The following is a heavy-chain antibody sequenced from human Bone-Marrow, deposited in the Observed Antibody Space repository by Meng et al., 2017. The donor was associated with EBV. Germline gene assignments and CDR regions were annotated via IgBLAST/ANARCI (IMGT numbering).Heavy chain of an antibody. V-gene: IGHV1-69*01. CDR3: ASESGRGFTPDY. CDR2: IIPIFGTA. CDR1: GGTFSSYA. J-gene: IGHJ4*02. D-gene: IGHD3-10*01. Sequence: QVQLVQSGAEEKKPGSSVKVSCKASGGTFSSYAISWVRQDPGQGLEWMGGIIPIFGTANYAQKFQGRVTITADEYMSTHYMELSSLRSDDTAVYYCASESGRGFTPDYWGQGTLVTVSS.